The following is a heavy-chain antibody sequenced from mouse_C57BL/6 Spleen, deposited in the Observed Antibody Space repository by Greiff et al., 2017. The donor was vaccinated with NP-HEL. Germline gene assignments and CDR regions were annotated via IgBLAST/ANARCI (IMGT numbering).Heavy chain of an antibody. CDR3: ASNWDLWFAY. Sequence: QVQLQQSGAELVKPGASVKISCKASGYAFSSYWLNWVKQRPGKGLEWLGQIYPGDGDTNYNGKFKGKATLTADKSSSTAYMQLSSLTSEDSAVYFCASNWDLWFAYWGQGTLVTVSA. CDR2: IYPGDGDT. J-gene: IGHJ3*01. V-gene: IGHV1-80*01. D-gene: IGHD4-1*01. CDR1: GYAFSSYW.